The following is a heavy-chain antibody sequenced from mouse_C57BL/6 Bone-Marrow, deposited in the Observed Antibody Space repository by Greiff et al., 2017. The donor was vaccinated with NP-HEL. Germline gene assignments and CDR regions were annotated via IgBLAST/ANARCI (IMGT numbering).Heavy chain of an antibody. CDR1: GFTFSDYG. CDR2: ISSGSSTI. J-gene: IGHJ2*01. Sequence: DVQLVESGGGLVKPGGSLKLSCAASGFTFSDYGMHWVRQAPEKGLEWVAYISSGSSTIYYADTVKGRFTISRDNAKNNLFLQMSSLRAVDTAMYYCARVVRDYFDYWGQGTTLTVSS. V-gene: IGHV5-17*01. D-gene: IGHD2-2*01. CDR3: ARVVRDYFDY.